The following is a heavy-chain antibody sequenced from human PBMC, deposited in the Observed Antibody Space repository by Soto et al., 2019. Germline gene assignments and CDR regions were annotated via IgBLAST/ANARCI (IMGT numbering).Heavy chain of an antibody. V-gene: IGHV4-31*03. Sequence: SETLSLTCSVSGVSISTSDYYWSWIRQHPGKGLEWIGDIYFSGSTKYNSSLKSRVLISLDPSKNQFSLKLTSVTAADTAVYFCARDTEPTTGGIDFWGPGTRVTVYS. CDR3: ARDTEPTTGGIDF. D-gene: IGHD1-1*01. CDR1: GVSISTSDYY. CDR2: IYFSGST. J-gene: IGHJ4*02.